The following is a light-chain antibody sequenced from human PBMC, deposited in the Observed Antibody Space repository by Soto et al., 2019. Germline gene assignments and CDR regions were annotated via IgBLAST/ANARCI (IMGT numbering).Light chain of an antibody. CDR2: DSS. CDR3: QQYNYLPIT. Sequence: EIVLTQSPATLSVSPGERATLSCRASQRVSGDLAWYHHKPGQAPRLLIYDSSTRALDTPARFAGSGSGTEFTLTISSLQSEDFAVYFCQQYNYLPITFGQGTRLEIK. J-gene: IGKJ5*01. V-gene: IGKV3-15*01. CDR1: QRVSGD.